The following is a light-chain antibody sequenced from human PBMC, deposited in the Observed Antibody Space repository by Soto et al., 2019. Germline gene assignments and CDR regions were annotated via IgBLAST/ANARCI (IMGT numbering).Light chain of an antibody. J-gene: IGLJ2*01. Sequence: QSVVTQPRSASGTPGQGVSISCSGSSSNIGTHPVNWYQQVPGRAPKLLISNTNQRPSGVPDRFSASKSGTSASLAITGLQSEDEADYHCASWDATLSGVVFGGGTKLTVL. V-gene: IGLV1-44*01. CDR3: ASWDATLSGVV. CDR2: NTN. CDR1: SSNIGTHP.